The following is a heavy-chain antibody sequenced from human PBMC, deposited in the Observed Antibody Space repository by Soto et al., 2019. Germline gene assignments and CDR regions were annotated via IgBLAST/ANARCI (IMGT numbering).Heavy chain of an antibody. Sequence: GGSLRLSCAASGFTFSSYWMSWVRQAPGKGLEWVANIKQDGSEKYYVDSVKGRFTISRGNAKNSLYLQMNSLRAEDTAVYYCARAGITGTTGMDVWGKGTTVTVSS. D-gene: IGHD1-7*01. CDR3: ARAGITGTTGMDV. CDR2: IKQDGSEK. CDR1: GFTFSSYW. V-gene: IGHV3-7*01. J-gene: IGHJ6*04.